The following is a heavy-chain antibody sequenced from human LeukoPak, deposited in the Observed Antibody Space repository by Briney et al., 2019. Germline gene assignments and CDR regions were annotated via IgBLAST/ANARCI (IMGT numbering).Heavy chain of an antibody. Sequence: GGSLRLSCAASGFTFSSYWMSWVRQAPGKGLEWVANIKPDGSEKYYVDSVKGRFTISRDNAKKSMYLQMNSLRAEDTAVYYCARRYCSSTNCYAFDSWGQGTLVTVSS. CDR3: ARRYCSSTNCYAFDS. CDR2: IKPDGSEK. CDR1: GFTFSSYW. V-gene: IGHV3-7*01. J-gene: IGHJ4*02. D-gene: IGHD2-2*01.